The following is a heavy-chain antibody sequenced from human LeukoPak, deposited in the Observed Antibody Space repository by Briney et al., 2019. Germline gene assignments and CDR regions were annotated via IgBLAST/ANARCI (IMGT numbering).Heavy chain of an antibody. J-gene: IGHJ4*02. Sequence: ASVKVSCKASGYTFTSYGISWVRQAPGQGLEWMGWISAYNGITNYAQKLQGRVTMTTDTSTSTAYMELRSLRSDDTAVYYCARDIAVAGIWDFDYWGQGTLVTVSS. CDR3: ARDIAVAGIWDFDY. CDR1: GYTFTSYG. D-gene: IGHD6-19*01. CDR2: ISAYNGIT. V-gene: IGHV1-18*01.